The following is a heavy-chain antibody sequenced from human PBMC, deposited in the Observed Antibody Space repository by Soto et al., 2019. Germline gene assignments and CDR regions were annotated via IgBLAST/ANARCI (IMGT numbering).Heavy chain of an antibody. J-gene: IGHJ5*02. CDR1: GYTFTSYG. CDR3: ARAKVLITPNWFDP. D-gene: IGHD3-16*01. Sequence: QVQLVQSGGEVKKPGASVKVSCKASGYTFTSYGITWVRQAPGQGLEYLGWISTYNGNTDFAQKVQNRVTLTTDTSTSTAYMELRSLRPDDTAVYHCARAKVLITPNWFDPWGQGTLVTVSS. V-gene: IGHV1-18*01. CDR2: ISTYNGNT.